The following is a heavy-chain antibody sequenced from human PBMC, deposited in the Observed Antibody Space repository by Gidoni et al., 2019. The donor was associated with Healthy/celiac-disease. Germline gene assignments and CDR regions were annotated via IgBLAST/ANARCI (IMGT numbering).Heavy chain of an antibody. CDR3: ARGAVADY. J-gene: IGHJ4*02. CDR1: GGSFSGYY. D-gene: IGHD5-12*01. V-gene: IGHV4-34*01. CDR2: VNHSGST. Sequence: QVQLQQWSTGLVKPSETLYLTCAVYGGSFSGYYWSWIRQPPGKGLEWIGEVNHSGSTHYTPSLNSRVTISVHTSKNQFSLKLSSVSGADPAVYYCARGAVADYLGQGTLVTVSS.